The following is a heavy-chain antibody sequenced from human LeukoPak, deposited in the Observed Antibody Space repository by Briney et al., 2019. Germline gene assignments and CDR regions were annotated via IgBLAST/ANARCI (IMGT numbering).Heavy chain of an antibody. D-gene: IGHD6-13*01. CDR1: GGSISSSN. CDR3: ARSSLEGNYFDY. Sequence: ETLSLTCAVSGGSISSSNWWSWVRQAPGKGLEWVSYISSSSSTIYYADSVKGRFTISRDNAKNSLYLQMNSLRDEDTAVYYCARSSLEGNYFDYWGQGTLVTVSS. V-gene: IGHV3-48*02. J-gene: IGHJ4*02. CDR2: ISSSSSTI.